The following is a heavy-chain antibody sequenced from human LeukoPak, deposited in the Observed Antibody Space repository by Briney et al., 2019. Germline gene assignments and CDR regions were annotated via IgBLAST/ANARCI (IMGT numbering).Heavy chain of an antibody. CDR1: GGSISSYY. V-gene: IGHV4-59*01. J-gene: IGHJ4*02. Sequence: PSETLSLTCTVSGGSISSYYWSWLRQPPGKGLEWIGYIYYSGSTNYNPSLKSRVTISVDTSKNQFSLKLSSVTAADTAVYYCARDFSGSYDYWGQGTLVTVSS. CDR3: ARDFSGSYDY. D-gene: IGHD1-26*01. CDR2: IYYSGST.